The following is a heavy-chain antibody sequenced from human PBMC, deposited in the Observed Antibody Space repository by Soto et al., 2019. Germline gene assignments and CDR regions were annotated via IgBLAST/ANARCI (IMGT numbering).Heavy chain of an antibody. CDR2: VGTSGGST. CDR3: SRKEGYCGRGCGYLQY. Sequence: EVQLLESGGSLVQPGGSLRLSCAASGFTFSSYDMHWVRQAPGGGLEWVSGVGTSGGSTFYADSVKGRFTISRDNSKNSLYLQMNNLRAEDTAVYYCSRKEGYCGRGCGYLQYWGQGTLVTVFS. CDR1: GFTFSSYD. V-gene: IGHV3-23*01. D-gene: IGHD2-15*01. J-gene: IGHJ4*02.